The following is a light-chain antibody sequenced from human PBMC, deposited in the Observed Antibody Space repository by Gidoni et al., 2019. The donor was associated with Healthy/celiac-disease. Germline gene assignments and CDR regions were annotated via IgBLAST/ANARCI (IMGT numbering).Light chain of an antibody. J-gene: IGKJ4*01. CDR2: DAS. CDR1: QSVSSY. Sequence: DTVFTQSPATLSLSPGDRATLSCRASQSVSSYLAWYQQKPGQAPRLLIYDASNRATGIPARFSGSGSGTDFTLTISSLEPEDFAVYYCRQRSNWPPLTFGGGTKVEIK. CDR3: RQRSNWPPLT. V-gene: IGKV3-11*01.